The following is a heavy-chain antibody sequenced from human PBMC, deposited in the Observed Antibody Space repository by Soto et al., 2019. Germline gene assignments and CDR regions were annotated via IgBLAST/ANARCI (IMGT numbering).Heavy chain of an antibody. J-gene: IGHJ6*02. V-gene: IGHV3-30-3*01. CDR1: GFTFSSYA. CDR3: ARWGEDIIAAADTASYYGMVV. CDR2: ISYDGSNK. Sequence: QVQLVESGGGVVQPGRSLRLSCAASGFTFSSYAMHWVRQAPGKGLEWVAVISYDGSNKYYPDSVNGGFTISRDNSKNTLYPQMKSLRAEDTAVYYCARWGEDIIAAADTASYYGMVVWGQGTTVTVSS. D-gene: IGHD6-13*01.